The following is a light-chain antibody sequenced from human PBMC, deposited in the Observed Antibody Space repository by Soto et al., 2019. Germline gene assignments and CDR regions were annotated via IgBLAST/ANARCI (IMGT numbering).Light chain of an antibody. J-gene: IGLJ2*01. CDR2: STS. V-gene: IGLV7-43*01. CDR3: LLYFGSSQI. Sequence: QAVVTQEPSLTVSPGGTVTLTCASSTGAVTSDSYPNWVQQKPGQAPRALIYSTSNSHSWTPARFSGSLLGGKAALTLSGVQPEDEAEYYCLLYFGSSQIFGGGTKPPS. CDR1: TGAVTSDSY.